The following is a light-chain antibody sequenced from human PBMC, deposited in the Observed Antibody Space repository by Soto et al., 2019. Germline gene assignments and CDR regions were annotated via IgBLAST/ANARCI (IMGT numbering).Light chain of an antibody. CDR1: NIGSKS. CDR3: QVWDSSSDHPGVV. V-gene: IGLV3-21*04. J-gene: IGLJ2*01. CDR2: YDS. Sequence: SYELTQPPSGSVAPGKTARITCGGNNIGSKSVHWYQQKPGQAPVLVIYYDSDRPSGIPERFSGSNAGNTATLTISRVEAGDEADYYCQVWDSSSDHPGVVFGGGTKVTVL.